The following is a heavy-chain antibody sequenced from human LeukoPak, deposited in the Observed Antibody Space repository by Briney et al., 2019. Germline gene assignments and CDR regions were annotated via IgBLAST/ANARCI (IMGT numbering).Heavy chain of an antibody. CDR2: ISSSGSTI. Sequence: GRSLRPSCAASGFTFSSHSMNWVRQAPGKGLEWISYISSSGSTINYADSVKGRFTISRDSAKNSLYLQMNSLRDEDTAVYYCARDRDSGDYTAAPGDYWGQGTLVTVSS. D-gene: IGHD4-17*01. V-gene: IGHV3-48*02. CDR1: GFTFSSHS. CDR3: ARDRDSGDYTAAPGDY. J-gene: IGHJ4*02.